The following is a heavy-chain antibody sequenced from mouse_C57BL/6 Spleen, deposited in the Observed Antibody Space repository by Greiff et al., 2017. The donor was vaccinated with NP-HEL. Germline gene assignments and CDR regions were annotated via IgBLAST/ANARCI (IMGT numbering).Heavy chain of an antibody. CDR1: GFTFSNYW. V-gene: IGHV6-3*01. CDR3: TGRLLFAY. Sequence: EVQVVESGGGLVQPGGSMKLSCVASGFTFSNYWMNWVRQSPEKGLEWVAQIRLKSDNYATHYAESVKGRFTISRDDSKSSVYLQMNNLRAEDTGIYYCTGRLLFAYWGQGTLVTVSA. CDR2: IRLKSDNYAT. J-gene: IGHJ3*01. D-gene: IGHD1-2*01.